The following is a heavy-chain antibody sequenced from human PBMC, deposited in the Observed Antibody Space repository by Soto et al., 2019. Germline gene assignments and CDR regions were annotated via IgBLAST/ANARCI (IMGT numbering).Heavy chain of an antibody. CDR3: AKDPPPKRITIFGVVVYGMDV. J-gene: IGHJ6*02. D-gene: IGHD3-3*01. V-gene: IGHV3-23*01. Sequence: GGSLRLSCAASGFTFSSYAMSWVRQAPGKGLEWVSAISGSGGSTYYADSVKGRFTISRDNSKNTLYLQMNSLRAEDTAVYYCAKDPPPKRITIFGVVVYGMDVWGQGTTVTVSS. CDR1: GFTFSSYA. CDR2: ISGSGGST.